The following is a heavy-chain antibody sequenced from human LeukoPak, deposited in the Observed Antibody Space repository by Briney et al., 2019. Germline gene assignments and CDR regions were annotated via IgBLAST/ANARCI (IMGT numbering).Heavy chain of an antibody. V-gene: IGHV4-39*01. CDR3: AKSSDSSGHI. CDR1: SGSIRSSGYY. D-gene: IGHD6-6*01. J-gene: IGHJ4*02. Sequence: PSETLSLTCTVSSGSIRSSGYYWGWIRQPPGKGLEWIGSIYYSGSTYYNPSLKSRVTISVDTSKNQFSLKLSSVTAADTAVYYCAKSSDSSGHIWGQGTLVTVSS. CDR2: IYYSGST.